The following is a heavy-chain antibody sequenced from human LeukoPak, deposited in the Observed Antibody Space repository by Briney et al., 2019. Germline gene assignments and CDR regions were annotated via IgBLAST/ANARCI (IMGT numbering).Heavy chain of an antibody. Sequence: SETLSLTCTVSGGSISSGGYYWRWIRQPPGKGLEWIGYIYHSGSTYYNPSLKSRVTISVDRSKNQFSLKLSSVTAADTAVYYCATLSPNYDSSDYWGQGTLVTVSS. D-gene: IGHD3-22*01. CDR2: IYHSGST. CDR1: GGSISSGGYY. CDR3: ATLSPNYDSSDY. V-gene: IGHV4-30-2*01. J-gene: IGHJ4*02.